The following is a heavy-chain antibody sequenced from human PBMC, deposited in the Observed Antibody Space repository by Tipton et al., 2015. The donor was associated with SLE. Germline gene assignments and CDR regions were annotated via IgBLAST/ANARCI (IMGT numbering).Heavy chain of an antibody. V-gene: IGHV4-39*07. CDR2: IFFSGGT. CDR3: ARLNDATAIASFDY. D-gene: IGHD2-21*02. CDR1: VGSISNTDYF. J-gene: IGHJ4*02. Sequence: TLSLTCTVSVGSISNTDYFWGWIRQPPGKGLEWIGTIFFSGGTYYKPSLKSRVAMSVDTSKNQFSLTLSSVTAADTAVYYCARLNDATAIASFDYWGQGNLVTVSS.